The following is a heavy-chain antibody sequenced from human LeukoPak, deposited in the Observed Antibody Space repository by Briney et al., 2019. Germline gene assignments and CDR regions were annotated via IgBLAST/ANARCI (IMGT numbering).Heavy chain of an antibody. CDR3: AREDSSGCYRNGWFDP. CDR1: GGSISSGGYY. D-gene: IGHD3-22*01. Sequence: SETLSLTCTVSGGSISSGGYYWSWIRQHPGKGLEWIGYIYYSGSTYYNPSLKSRVTISVDTSKNRFSLKLSSVTAADTAVYYCAREDSSGCYRNGWFDPWGQGTLVTVSS. J-gene: IGHJ5*02. CDR2: IYYSGST. V-gene: IGHV4-31*03.